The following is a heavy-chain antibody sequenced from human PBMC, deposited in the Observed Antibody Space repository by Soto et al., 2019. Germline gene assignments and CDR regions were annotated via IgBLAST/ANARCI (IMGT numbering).Heavy chain of an antibody. J-gene: IGHJ4*02. CDR1: GFTFDDYA. D-gene: IGHD2-15*01. Sequence: EVQLVESGGGLVQPGRSLRLSCAASGFTFDDYAMHWVRQAPGKGLEWVSGISWNSGSIGYADSVKGRFTISRDNAKNSLYLQMNSLRAEDTALYYCAKGGHPVVAATLYLDYWCQGTLVTVSS. V-gene: IGHV3-9*01. CDR2: ISWNSGSI. CDR3: AKGGHPVVAATLYLDY.